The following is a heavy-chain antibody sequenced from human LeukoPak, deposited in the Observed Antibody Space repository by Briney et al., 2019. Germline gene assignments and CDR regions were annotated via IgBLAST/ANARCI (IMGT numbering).Heavy chain of an antibody. CDR2: INHNSGGT. CDR3: ARGGGHYNFVYGCP. CDR1: GYRFTEYY. J-gene: IGHJ4*02. D-gene: IGHD3-3*01. Sequence: GASVTVSCMSSGYRFTEYYSHWFRQAPGQGLEGMGCINHNSGGTYYGQMFQGRVTMTRETSIRTAYMQLSSLRTDDTAVYYCARGGGHYNFVYGCPWGQGTLATVSS. V-gene: IGHV1-2*02.